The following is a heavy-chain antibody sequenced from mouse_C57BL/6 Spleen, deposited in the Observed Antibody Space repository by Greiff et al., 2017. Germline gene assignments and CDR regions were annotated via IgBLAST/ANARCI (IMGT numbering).Heavy chain of an antibody. CDR3: ARAKGDSNYGKWFAY. CDR2: INPSNGGT. Sequence: QVQLQQPGPELVKPGASVKLSCKASGYTFTSYWMHWVQQRPGQGLEWLGNINPSNGGTTYNEKFKSTATLTVDKYYRKAYMQRSSLTSEDAAVYYCARAKGDSNYGKWFAYWGQGTLVTVSA. CDR1: GYTFTSYW. V-gene: IGHV1-53*01. J-gene: IGHJ3*01. D-gene: IGHD2-5*01.